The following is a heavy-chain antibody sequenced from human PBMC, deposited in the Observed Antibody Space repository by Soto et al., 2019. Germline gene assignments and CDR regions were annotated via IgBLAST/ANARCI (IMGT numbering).Heavy chain of an antibody. D-gene: IGHD2-15*01. J-gene: IGHJ6*02. CDR1: GYTVSNYA. Sequence: GASVKVSCKASGYTVSNYAMHWVRQAPGQRLEWMGWINAGNGNTKYSQKFQDRVTITRDTSASTAYMELSSLRSEDTAVYYCAKGGNIAVVVADYGMDVWGQGTTVTVSS. V-gene: IGHV1-3*01. CDR3: AKGGNIAVVVADYGMDV. CDR2: INAGNGNT.